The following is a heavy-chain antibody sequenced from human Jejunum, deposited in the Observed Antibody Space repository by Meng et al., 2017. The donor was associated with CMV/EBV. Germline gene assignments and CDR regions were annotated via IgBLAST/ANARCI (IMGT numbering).Heavy chain of an antibody. V-gene: IGHV3-23*03. Sequence: RLSCAASGFTFRNFAMTWVRQAPGKGLEWVSVILTGRGGTHYVDSVKGRFTISRDDSKSTMYLQMNSLRAEDTAVYYCAKGSRWVDPWGQGTLVTVS. CDR1: GFTFRNFA. CDR3: AKGSRWVDP. CDR2: ILTGRGGT. J-gene: IGHJ5*02. D-gene: IGHD2-2*01.